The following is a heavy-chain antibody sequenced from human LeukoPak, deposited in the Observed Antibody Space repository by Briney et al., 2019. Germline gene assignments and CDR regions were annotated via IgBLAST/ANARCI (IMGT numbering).Heavy chain of an antibody. CDR3: ASAYYYDMGPPYYFDY. Sequence: PSETLSLTCSVSGGSISSYYWSWIRQPPGKGLERVGYIYYSGSTNYNPSLKSRVTISVDTSKNQCSLKLNSVTAADTAVYYCASAYYYDMGPPYYFDYWGQGTLVTVSS. D-gene: IGHD3-22*01. CDR2: IYYSGST. J-gene: IGHJ4*02. CDR1: GGSISSYY. V-gene: IGHV4-59*01.